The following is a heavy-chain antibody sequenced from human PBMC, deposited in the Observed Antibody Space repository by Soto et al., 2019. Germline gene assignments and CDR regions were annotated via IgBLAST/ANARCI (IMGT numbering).Heavy chain of an antibody. V-gene: IGHV4-59*01. J-gene: IGHJ4*02. CDR2: IYYSGRT. CDR1: GDSISSYY. D-gene: IGHD2-15*01. CDR3: ARGHLGITTTGTWYDFDY. Sequence: SETLSLTCTVSGDSISSYYWTSIRQPPGKGLEYIGYIYYSGRTYYNPSLKSRVTISVDTSKNQFSLKLSSVTAADTAVYYCARGHLGITTTGTWYDFDYWGQGTLVTV.